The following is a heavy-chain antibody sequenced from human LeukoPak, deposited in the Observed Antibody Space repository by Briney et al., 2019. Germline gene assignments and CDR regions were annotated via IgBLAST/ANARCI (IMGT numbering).Heavy chain of an antibody. CDR1: GFTFKKYA. J-gene: IGHJ4*02. D-gene: IGHD3-22*01. CDR3: VKDLYYDNSGYYSGAFDY. Sequence: GGSLRLSCSASGFTFKKYAMHCVRQAPGKGLEYVSAINSNGGRTYYADSVKGRFTISRDNSKNTLYLQMSSLRVDDTAVYYCVKDLYYDNSGYYSGAFDYWGQGTLVTVSS. V-gene: IGHV3-64D*09. CDR2: INSNGGRT.